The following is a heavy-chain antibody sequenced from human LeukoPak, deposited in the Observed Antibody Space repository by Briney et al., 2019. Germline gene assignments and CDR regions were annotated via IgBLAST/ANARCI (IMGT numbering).Heavy chain of an antibody. CDR2: ISWNSGSI. Sequence: GGSLRLSCAASGFTFDDYAMHWVRQAPGKGLEWVSGISWNSGSIGYADSVKGRFTISRDNAKNSLYLQMNSLRAEDTAVYYCARDGYSSSSGNRYYYYMDVWGKGTTVTVSS. CDR3: ARDGYSSSSGNRYYYYMDV. CDR1: GFTFDDYA. V-gene: IGHV3-9*01. J-gene: IGHJ6*03. D-gene: IGHD6-6*01.